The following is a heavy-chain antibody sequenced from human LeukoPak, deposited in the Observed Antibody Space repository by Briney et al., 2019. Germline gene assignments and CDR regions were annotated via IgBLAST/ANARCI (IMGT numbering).Heavy chain of an antibody. CDR3: VRYCSTATCYVHFDY. J-gene: IGHJ4*02. Sequence: SGGSLRLSCAASGFTFSRYWMSWVRQAPGKGLEWVANINQDGSEKYYVDSVKGRFTISRDNAKNSLYLQVNSLRAEDTAVYYCVRYCSTATCYVHFDYWGQGALVTVSS. CDR1: GFTFSRYW. CDR2: INQDGSEK. V-gene: IGHV3-7*03. D-gene: IGHD2-2*01.